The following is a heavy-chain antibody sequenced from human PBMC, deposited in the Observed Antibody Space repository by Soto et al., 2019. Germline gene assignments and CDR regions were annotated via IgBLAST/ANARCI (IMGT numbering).Heavy chain of an antibody. V-gene: IGHV1-18*01. J-gene: IGHJ6*02. Sequence: QVQLVQSGAEVKKPGASVKVSCKASGYTFTSYGISWVRQAPGQGLEWMGWISAYNGNTNYAQKLQGRVTMTTDTSTSTAYXXLXSXXSDDTAVYYWASDPGILLVPPDQDRGVYYSYGMDVWGQGTTVTVSS. CDR1: GYTFTSYG. CDR3: ASDPGILLVPPDQDRGVYYSYGMDV. CDR2: ISAYNGNT. D-gene: IGHD2-2*01.